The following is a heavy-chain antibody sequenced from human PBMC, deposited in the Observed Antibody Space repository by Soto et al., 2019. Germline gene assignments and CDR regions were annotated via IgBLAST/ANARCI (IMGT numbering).Heavy chain of an antibody. V-gene: IGHV3-74*01. D-gene: IGHD3-10*01. Sequence: EVQLVESGGGLVQPGGSLRLSCAASGFTFSSYWMHWVRQAPGKGLVWVSLINSDGHSTSYADSVKGRFTISRDNAKNTLYLQMNSLRAEDTAVYYCATMVRGVMRSFDYWGQGTLVTVSS. J-gene: IGHJ4*02. CDR3: ATMVRGVMRSFDY. CDR1: GFTFSSYW. CDR2: INSDGHST.